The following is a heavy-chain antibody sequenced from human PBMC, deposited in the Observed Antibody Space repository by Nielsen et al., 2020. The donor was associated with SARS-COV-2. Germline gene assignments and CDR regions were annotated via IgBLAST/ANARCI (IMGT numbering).Heavy chain of an antibody. J-gene: IGHJ4*02. CDR1: GGSISSGNYY. V-gene: IGHV4-30-4*01. Sequence: SETLSLTCTVSGGSISSGNYYWSWIRQPPGKGLEWIGYIYYSGSAYYNPSLKSRVTISGDTSKNQFSLKLTSVTAADTAVYFCAREMMGYCSSTSCYEIDYWGQGTLVTVSS. D-gene: IGHD2-2*01. CDR3: AREMMGYCSSTSCYEIDY. CDR2: IYYSGSA.